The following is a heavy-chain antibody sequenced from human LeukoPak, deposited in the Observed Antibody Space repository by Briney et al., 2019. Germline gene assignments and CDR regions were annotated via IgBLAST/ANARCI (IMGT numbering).Heavy chain of an antibody. CDR1: GFTFSNYW. CDR3: ARDLNWLLFDY. J-gene: IGHJ4*02. V-gene: IGHV3-74*01. Sequence: GGSLRLSCAASGFTFSNYWMHWVRQAPGKGLVWVSRIKNDGSSTDYADSVKGRFTISRDNAKNTLYLQMNSLRAEDTAVYYCARDLNWLLFDYWGQGALVTFSS. CDR2: IKNDGSST. D-gene: IGHD3/OR15-3a*01.